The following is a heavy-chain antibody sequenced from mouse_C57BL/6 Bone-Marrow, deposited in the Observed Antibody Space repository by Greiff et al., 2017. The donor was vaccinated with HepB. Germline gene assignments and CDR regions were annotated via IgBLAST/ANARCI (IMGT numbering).Heavy chain of an antibody. CDR1: GYAFSSYW. CDR3: ARSETGTGYFDY. D-gene: IGHD4-1*01. V-gene: IGHV1-80*01. Sequence: QVHVKQSGAELVKPGASVKISCKASGYAFSSYWMNWVKQRPGKGLEWIGQIYPGDGDTNYNGKFKGKATLTADKSSSTAYMQLSSLTSEDSAVYFCARSETGTGYFDYWGQGTTLTVSS. J-gene: IGHJ2*01. CDR2: IYPGDGDT.